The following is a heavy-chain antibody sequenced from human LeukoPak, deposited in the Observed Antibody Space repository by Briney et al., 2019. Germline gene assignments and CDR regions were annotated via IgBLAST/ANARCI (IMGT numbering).Heavy chain of an antibody. J-gene: IGHJ3*02. V-gene: IGHV4-59*01. CDR1: GGSISNYF. CDR3: AREMERSSGYYRLGSYAFDI. D-gene: IGHD3-22*01. CDR2: IYYTGNT. Sequence: SETLSLTCSFSGGSISNYFWSWIRQPPGKGLEWIGYIYYTGNTGYNPSLMSRVTISLDTSKNHFSLRLSSVTAADTAVYYCAREMERSSGYYRLGSYAFDIWGQGTMVTVSS.